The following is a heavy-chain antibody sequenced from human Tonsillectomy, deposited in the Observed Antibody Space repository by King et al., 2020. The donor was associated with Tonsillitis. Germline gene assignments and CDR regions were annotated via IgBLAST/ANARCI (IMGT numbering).Heavy chain of an antibody. CDR1: GFTFSTYG. V-gene: IGHV3-30*02. CDR3: VAPRSGDSYGFDAFDI. D-gene: IGHD5-18*01. J-gene: IGHJ3*02. Sequence: VQLVESGGGVVQPGGSLRLSCTASGFTFSTYGMHWVRQAPGKGLVWVAFIRYDGSNKYYVDSVKGRFTISRDNSKNTLYLQMNSLRAEDTAAYYCVAPRSGDSYGFDAFDIWGQGTMVTVSS. CDR2: IRYDGSNK.